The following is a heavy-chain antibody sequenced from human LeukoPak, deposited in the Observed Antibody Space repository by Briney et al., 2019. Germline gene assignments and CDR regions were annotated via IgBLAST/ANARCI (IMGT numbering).Heavy chain of an antibody. J-gene: IGHJ6*03. Sequence: ASVKVSCKASGYTFTGYYMHWVRQAPGQGLEWMGWINPNSGGTNYAQKLQGRVTMTRDTSISTAYMELSRLRSDDTAVYYCARESSYYGSGIASYYMDVWGKGTTVTVSS. CDR3: ARESSYYGSGIASYYMDV. CDR2: INPNSGGT. D-gene: IGHD3-10*01. V-gene: IGHV1-2*02. CDR1: GYTFTGYY.